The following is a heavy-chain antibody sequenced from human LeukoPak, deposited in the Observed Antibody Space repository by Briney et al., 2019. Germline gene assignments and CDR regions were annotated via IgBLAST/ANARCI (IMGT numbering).Heavy chain of an antibody. V-gene: IGHV3-23*01. CDR2: ISGSGGST. D-gene: IGHD3-16*01. CDR3: ASLGGQGLAPNDY. J-gene: IGHJ4*02. Sequence: HPGGFLRLSCAASGFTFSSYAMSWVRQAPGKGLEWVSAISGSGGSTYYADSVKGRFTISRDRSKNTLYLQMTSLRADDTAVYYCASLGGQGLAPNDYWGQGSLVTVSS. CDR1: GFTFSSYA.